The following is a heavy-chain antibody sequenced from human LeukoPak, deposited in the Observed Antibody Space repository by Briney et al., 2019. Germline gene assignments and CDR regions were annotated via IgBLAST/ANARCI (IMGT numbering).Heavy chain of an antibody. J-gene: IGHJ6*02. CDR1: GYTFTSYY. D-gene: IGHD3-22*01. CDR3: ARDFQNYYDSSGYRRVEVSYYYYYGMDV. Sequence: GASVKVSCKASGYTFTSYYMHLVRQAPGQGLEWMGIINPSGGSTSYAQKFQGRVTMTRDTSKSTVYMELSSLRSEDTAVYYCARDFQNYYDSSGYRRVEVSYYYYYGMDVWGQGTTVTVSS. CDR2: INPSGGST. V-gene: IGHV1-46*01.